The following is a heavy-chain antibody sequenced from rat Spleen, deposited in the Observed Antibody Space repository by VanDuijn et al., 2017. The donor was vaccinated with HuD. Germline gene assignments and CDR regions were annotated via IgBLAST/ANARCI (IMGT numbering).Heavy chain of an antibody. V-gene: IGHV5S23*01. Sequence: EVQLVESGGGLVQPGRSLKLSCAASGFTFSDYDMAWVRQTPTKGLEWIASINTGGDKTYYRDSVKGRFTISRDNAKSTLYLQMDSLRSEDTATYYCARHELPGYNPFAYWGQGTLVTVSS. CDR1: GFTFSDYD. CDR2: INTGGDKT. J-gene: IGHJ3*01. CDR3: ARHELPGYNPFAY. D-gene: IGHD1-4*01.